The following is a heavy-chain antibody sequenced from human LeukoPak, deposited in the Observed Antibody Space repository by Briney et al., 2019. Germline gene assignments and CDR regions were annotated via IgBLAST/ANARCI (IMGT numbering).Heavy chain of an antibody. CDR3: AREGATNWFDP. Sequence: SETLSLTCAVSGGSISSGGYSWSWIRQPPGKGLEWIGYIYHGGSTYYNSSLKSRVTISVDRSKNQFSLKLSSMTAADTAVYYCAREGATNWFDPWGQGTLVTVSS. D-gene: IGHD1-26*01. CDR1: GGSISSGGYS. CDR2: IYHGGST. V-gene: IGHV4-30-2*01. J-gene: IGHJ5*02.